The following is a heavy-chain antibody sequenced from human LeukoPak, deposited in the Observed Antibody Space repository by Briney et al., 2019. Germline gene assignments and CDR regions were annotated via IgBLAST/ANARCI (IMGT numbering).Heavy chain of an antibody. CDR2: IYYSGST. D-gene: IGHD4-23*01. J-gene: IGHJ4*02. Sequence: SETLSLTCTVSGGSISSSSYYWSWIRQPPGKGLEWIGSIYYSGSTYYNPSLKSRVTISVDTSKNQFSLKLSSVTAADTAVYYCARRDYGGNFDYWGQGTLVTVSS. V-gene: IGHV4-39*01. CDR1: GGSISSSSYY. CDR3: ARRDYGGNFDY.